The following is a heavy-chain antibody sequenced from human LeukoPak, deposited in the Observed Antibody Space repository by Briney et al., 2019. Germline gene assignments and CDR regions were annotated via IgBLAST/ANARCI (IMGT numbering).Heavy chain of an antibody. Sequence: GGSLRLSCAASGFTVSSNEMSWVRQAPGKGLEWVSSISGGSTYYADSRKGRFIISRDNSKNTLHLQMNSLRAEDTAVYYCARGLIAARLGYYFDYWGQGTLVTVSS. CDR1: GFTVSSNE. J-gene: IGHJ4*02. V-gene: IGHV3-38-3*01. D-gene: IGHD6-6*01. CDR2: ISGGST. CDR3: ARGLIAARLGYYFDY.